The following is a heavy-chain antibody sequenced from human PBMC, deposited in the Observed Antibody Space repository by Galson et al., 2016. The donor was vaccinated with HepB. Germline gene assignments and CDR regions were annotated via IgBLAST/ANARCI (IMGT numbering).Heavy chain of an antibody. CDR1: GFTFRNYG. Sequence: SLRLSCAASGFTFRNYGIHWVRQSPGKGLEWVALISYSGSVKFYADSVKGRFTVSRDNSENTAYVQMNSLRAEDTAVYHCAKVEPSNYSNSLYGLDVWGQGTTVIVS. V-gene: IGHV3-30*18. CDR2: ISYSGSVK. J-gene: IGHJ6*02. D-gene: IGHD4-11*01. CDR3: AKVEPSNYSNSLYGLDV.